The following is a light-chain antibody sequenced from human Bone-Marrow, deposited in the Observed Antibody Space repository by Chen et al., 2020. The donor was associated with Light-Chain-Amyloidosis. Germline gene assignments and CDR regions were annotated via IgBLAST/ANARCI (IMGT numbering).Light chain of an antibody. J-gene: IGKJ4*01. V-gene: IGKV3-20*01. CDR1: QTISSNY. CDR3: QQYGTSPLT. Sequence: EIVSTQSPGTLSLSPGEGANLSCRASQTISSNYLTWYQKKFGQAPRLLIYGSSSKATGIPDRFTGSGSGTDFTLTINRLEPEDFAMYYCQQYGTSPLTLGGGTKVEIK. CDR2: GSS.